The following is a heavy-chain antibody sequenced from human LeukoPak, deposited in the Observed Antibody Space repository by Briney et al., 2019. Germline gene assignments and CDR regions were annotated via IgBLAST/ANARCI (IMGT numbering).Heavy chain of an antibody. J-gene: IGHJ4*02. Sequence: GGSRRLSCAASGFTFSSYSMNWVRQAPGKGLEWVSSISTSNNYTSYADSVKGRFTISRDNAKNSLYLQMNSLRAEDTALYFCARATGYSSGWENFFDYWGQGTLVTVSS. D-gene: IGHD6-19*01. CDR2: ISTSNNYT. CDR3: ARATGYSSGWENFFDY. V-gene: IGHV3-21*01. CDR1: GFTFSSYS.